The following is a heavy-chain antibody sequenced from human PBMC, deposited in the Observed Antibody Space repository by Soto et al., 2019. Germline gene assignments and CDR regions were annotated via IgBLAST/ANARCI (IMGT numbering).Heavy chain of an antibody. D-gene: IGHD2-8*01. Sequence: ASVKVSCKVSGYTLTELSMHWVRQAPGKGLEWMGGFDPEDGETIYAQKFQGRVTITRDMSTSTAYMELSSLRSEDTAVYYCAAAGVWERYYYYYGMDVWGQGTTVTVSS. CDR2: FDPEDGET. CDR3: AAAGVWERYYYYYGMDV. J-gene: IGHJ6*02. V-gene: IGHV1-24*01. CDR1: GYTLTELS.